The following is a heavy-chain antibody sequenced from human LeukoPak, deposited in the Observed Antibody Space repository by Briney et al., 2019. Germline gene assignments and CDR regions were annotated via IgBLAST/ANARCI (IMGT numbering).Heavy chain of an antibody. V-gene: IGHV7-4-1*02. J-gene: IGHJ4*02. CDR1: GYTFISYT. CDR3: ARVDQLWSPNFDY. CDR2: INTNTGNP. D-gene: IGHD5-18*01. Sequence: ASVKVSCKASGYTFISYTMNWVRQAPGQGLEWMGWINTNTGNPTYAQGFTGRFVFSLDTSVSTAYLQISSLKAENTAVYYCARVDQLWSPNFDYWGQGTLVTVSS.